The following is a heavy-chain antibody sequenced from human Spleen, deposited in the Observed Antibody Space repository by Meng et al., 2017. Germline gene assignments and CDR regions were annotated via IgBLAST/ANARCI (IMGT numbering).Heavy chain of an antibody. CDR1: GYSITGSYN. CDR3: ARVGPAGTMDY. CDR2: IYQSGST. D-gene: IGHD6-13*01. V-gene: IGHV4-38-2*01. J-gene: IGHJ4*02. Sequence: SETLSLTCAVSGYSITGSYNWGWIRQSPGKGLEWIGSIYQSGSTNYNPSLKSRVTISVDTSKNQFSLKLSSVTAADTAVYYCARVGPAGTMDYWGQGTLVTVSS.